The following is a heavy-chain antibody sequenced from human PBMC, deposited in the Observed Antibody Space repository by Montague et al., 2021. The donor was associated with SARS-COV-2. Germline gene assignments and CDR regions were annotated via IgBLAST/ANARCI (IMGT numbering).Heavy chain of an antibody. CDR3: ARKAWAYYYDSSNYYYYYMDV. D-gene: IGHD3-22*01. CDR2: IYSGGST. V-gene: IGHV3-53*04. Sequence: SLRLSCAASGFTVSRNYMSWVRQAPGKGLEWVSVIYSGGSTYYADSVKGRFTISRHNSKNTLYLQMNSLRAEDTAVYYCARKAWAYYYDSSNYYYYYMDVWGKGTTVTVSS. CDR1: GFTVSRNY. J-gene: IGHJ6*03.